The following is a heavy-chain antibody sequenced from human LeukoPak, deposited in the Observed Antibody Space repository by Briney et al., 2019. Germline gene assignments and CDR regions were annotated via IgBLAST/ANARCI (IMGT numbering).Heavy chain of an antibody. CDR2: IYYSGST. V-gene: IGHV4-39*01. J-gene: IGHJ6*03. D-gene: IGHD2-2*01. CDR3: ARAVYQLQFVHYYYMDV. Sequence: SETLSLTCTVSGGSISSSSYYWGWIRQPPGKGLEWIGSIYYSGSTYYNPSLKSRVTISVDTSKNQFSLKLSSVTAADTAVYYCARAVYQLQFVHYYYMDVWGKGTTVTVSS. CDR1: GGSISSSSYY.